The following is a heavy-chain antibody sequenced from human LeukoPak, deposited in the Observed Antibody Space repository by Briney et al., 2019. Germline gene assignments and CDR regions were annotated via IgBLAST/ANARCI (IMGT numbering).Heavy chain of an antibody. CDR3: AKGGGYCSGGSCPMEIH. V-gene: IGHV3-48*01. Sequence: PGGSLRLSCAASGFTFSSYSMNWVRQAPGKGLEWVSYISSSSSTIYYADSVKGRFTISRDNSKNTVFPQMNSLRAEDSAAYYCAKGGGYCSGGSCPMEIHWGQGTLVTVSS. J-gene: IGHJ4*02. D-gene: IGHD2-15*01. CDR2: ISSSSSTI. CDR1: GFTFSSYS.